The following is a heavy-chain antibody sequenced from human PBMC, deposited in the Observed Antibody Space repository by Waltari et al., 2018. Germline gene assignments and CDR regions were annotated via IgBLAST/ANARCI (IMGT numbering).Heavy chain of an antibody. J-gene: IGHJ4*02. V-gene: IGHV3-21*01. CDR2: FSGNGYYK. D-gene: IGHD3-3*01. CDR3: ASLDTREYLGRIFAR. Sequence: DVQLVESGGGLVKPGGSLRLSCAASGFTFSAYSMTWVRQVPGKGLEWVSSFSGNGYYKFYADTVKGRFTISRDNAKNSVYLQMDSLGSEDTSVYFCASLDTREYLGRIFARCGQGPLVTVSS. CDR1: GFTFSAYS.